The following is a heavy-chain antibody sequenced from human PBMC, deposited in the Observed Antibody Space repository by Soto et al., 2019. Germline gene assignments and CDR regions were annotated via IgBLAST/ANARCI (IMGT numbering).Heavy chain of an antibody. D-gene: IGHD3-9*01. CDR3: ECDMWGGPDV. CDR1: GFTFSSYW. J-gene: IGHJ6*04. CDR2: ITNDGKSA. Sequence: VQLVESGGGLVQPGGSLRLSCAASGFTFSSYWMQWVRQTPGKGLVWVGRITNDGKSAYYADSVKGRLTISRDNAKNTLYPQMQGLSDQEASVFYCECDMWGGPDVWGKWNTVILTS. V-gene: IGHV3-74*01.